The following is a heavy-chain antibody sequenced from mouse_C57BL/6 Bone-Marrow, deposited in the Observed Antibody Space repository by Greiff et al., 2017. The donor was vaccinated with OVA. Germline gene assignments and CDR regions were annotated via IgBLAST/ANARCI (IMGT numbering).Heavy chain of an antibody. CDR1: GYTFTDYY. CDR2: INPYNGGT. V-gene: IGHV1-19*01. D-gene: IGHD2-10*01. Sequence: VQLQQSGPVLVKPGASVKMSCKASGYTFTDYYMNWVKQSHGKSLEWIGVINPYNGGTSYNQKFKGKATLTVDKSSSTAYMELNSLTSEDSAVYYCARSYYGKGYWGQGTTLTVSS. CDR3: ARSYYGKGY. J-gene: IGHJ2*01.